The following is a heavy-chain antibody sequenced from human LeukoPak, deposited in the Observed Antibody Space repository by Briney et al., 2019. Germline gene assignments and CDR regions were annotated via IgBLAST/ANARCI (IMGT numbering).Heavy chain of an antibody. Sequence: SGGSLRLSCAASGFTFSSYAMSWVRQPPGKGLEWVSAISGSGGSTYYADSVKGRFTISRDNSKNTLYLQMNSLRAEDTAVYYCAKGRGYSGYDQTRYFDYWGQGTLVTVSS. V-gene: IGHV3-23*01. CDR3: AKGRGYSGYDQTRYFDY. CDR1: GFTFSSYA. D-gene: IGHD5-12*01. J-gene: IGHJ4*02. CDR2: ISGSGGST.